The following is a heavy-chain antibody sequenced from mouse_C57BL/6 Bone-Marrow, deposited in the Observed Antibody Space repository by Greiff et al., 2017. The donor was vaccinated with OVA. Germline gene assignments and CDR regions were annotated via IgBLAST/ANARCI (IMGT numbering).Heavy chain of an antibody. CDR1: GFTFSDYG. D-gene: IGHD2-2*01. J-gene: IGHJ1*03. CDR2: ISNLAYSI. Sequence: EVKLMESGGGLVQPGGSLKLSCAASGFTFSDYGMAWVRQAPRKGPEWVAFISNLAYSIYYADTVTGRFTISRENAKNTLYLEMSSLRSEDTAMYYCARQGGGYYRYFDVWGTGTTVTVSS. CDR3: ARQGGGYYRYFDV. V-gene: IGHV5-15*01.